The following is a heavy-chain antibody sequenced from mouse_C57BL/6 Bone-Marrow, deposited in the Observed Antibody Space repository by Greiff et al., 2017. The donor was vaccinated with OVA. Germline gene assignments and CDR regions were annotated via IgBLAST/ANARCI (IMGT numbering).Heavy chain of an antibody. D-gene: IGHD1-1*01. CDR2: IYPRSGNT. V-gene: IGHV1-81*01. Sequence: QVQLKESGAELARPGASVKLSCKASGYTFTSYGISWVKQRTGQGLEWIGEIYPRSGNTYYNEKFKGKATLTADKSSSTAYMELRSLTSEDSAVYFCARQGEFITTGRDYWGQGTTLTVSS. CDR1: GYTFTSYG. CDR3: ARQGEFITTGRDY. J-gene: IGHJ2*01.